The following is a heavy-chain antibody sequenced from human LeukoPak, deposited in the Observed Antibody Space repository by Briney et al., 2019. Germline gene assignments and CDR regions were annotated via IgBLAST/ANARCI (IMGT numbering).Heavy chain of an antibody. Sequence: SETLSLTCTVSGGSISSGSYYWSWIRQPAGKGLEWIGRIYTSGSTNYNPSLKSRVTISVDTSKNQFSLKLSSVTAADTAVYYCASTVGSRELDYWGQGTLVTASS. CDR1: GGSISSGSYY. CDR2: IYTSGST. J-gene: IGHJ4*02. V-gene: IGHV4-61*02. D-gene: IGHD1-26*01. CDR3: ASTVGSRELDY.